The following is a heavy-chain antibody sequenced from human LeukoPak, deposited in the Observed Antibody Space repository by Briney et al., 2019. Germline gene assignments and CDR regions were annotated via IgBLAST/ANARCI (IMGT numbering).Heavy chain of an antibody. D-gene: IGHD5-24*01. Sequence: ASVKVSCKASGYTFTSYYMHWVRQAPGQGLEWMGWINPNSGGTNYAQKFQGRVTMTRDTSISTAYMELSRLRSDDTAVYYCARTKDRDGYNSDLFDYWGQGTLVTVSS. V-gene: IGHV1-2*02. CDR1: GYTFTSYY. CDR3: ARTKDRDGYNSDLFDY. J-gene: IGHJ4*02. CDR2: INPNSGGT.